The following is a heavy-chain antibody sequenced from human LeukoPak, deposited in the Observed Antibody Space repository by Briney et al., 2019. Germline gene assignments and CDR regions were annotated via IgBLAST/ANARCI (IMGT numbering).Heavy chain of an antibody. D-gene: IGHD3-10*01. CDR3: ARRSISMVRGGLDY. V-gene: IGHV4-39*01. J-gene: IGHJ4*02. Sequence: SETLSLTCTVSGGSISSSSYWGWIRQPPGKGLEWIGSIYYSGSTYYNPSLESRITISVDTSKNQFSLKLRSVTAADTAVYYCARRSISMVRGGLDYWGQGTLVTVSS. CDR2: IYYSGST. CDR1: GGSISSSSY.